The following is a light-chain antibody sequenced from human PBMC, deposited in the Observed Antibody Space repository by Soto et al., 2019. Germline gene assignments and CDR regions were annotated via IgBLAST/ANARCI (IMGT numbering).Light chain of an antibody. Sequence: QSVLTQPASVSGSPGQSITISCTGTSSDVGGYNYVSWYQQHPGKAPKLMIYDVSNRHSGVSNRFSGSKSGNTASLTISGLQAEDEADYYCSSYTSRSPVVFGGGTKLTVL. CDR1: SSDVGGYNY. CDR2: DVS. CDR3: SSYTSRSPVV. J-gene: IGLJ2*01. V-gene: IGLV2-14*01.